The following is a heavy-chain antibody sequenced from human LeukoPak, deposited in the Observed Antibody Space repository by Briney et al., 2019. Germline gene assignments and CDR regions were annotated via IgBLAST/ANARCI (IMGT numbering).Heavy chain of an antibody. Sequence: ASVKVSCKASGGTFSSYAISWVRQAPGQGLEWMGGIIPVFGTAHYAQKFQGRVTITTDESTSTAYMELSSLRSEDSAVYYCARDRYGSGSYVLDYWGQGTLVTVSS. CDR3: ARDRYGSGSYVLDY. V-gene: IGHV1-69*05. CDR2: IIPVFGTA. CDR1: GGTFSSYA. J-gene: IGHJ4*02. D-gene: IGHD3-10*01.